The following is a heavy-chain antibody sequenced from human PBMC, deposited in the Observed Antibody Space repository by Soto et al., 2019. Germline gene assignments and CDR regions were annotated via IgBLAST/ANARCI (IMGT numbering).Heavy chain of an antibody. Sequence: EVQLLESGGGLVQPGGSLRLSCAASGFTFSSYAMSWVRQAPGKGLEWVSAISGSGGSTYYADSVKGRFTISRDNPKNTLYLQMNSMTAEDTAVYYSAKHPPRTVSSTTDDYWGQGTLVTVSS. CDR1: GFTFSSYA. D-gene: IGHD6-6*01. V-gene: IGHV3-23*01. CDR2: ISGSGGST. J-gene: IGHJ4*02. CDR3: AKHPPRTVSSTTDDY.